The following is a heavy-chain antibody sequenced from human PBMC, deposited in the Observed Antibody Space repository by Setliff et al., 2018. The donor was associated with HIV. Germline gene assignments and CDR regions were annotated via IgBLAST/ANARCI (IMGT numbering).Heavy chain of an antibody. CDR1: GASVSSGGFY. CDR3: ASLPPLYDSSGYYFDY. V-gene: IGHV4-30-4*08. Sequence: SETLSLTCTVSGASVSSGGFYWSWIRQPPGKGLEWIGYIYYTGSTYYNPSLNDRATISLDTSKNQFSLKLNSVTAADTAVYYCASLPPLYDSSGYYFDYWGQGTLVTVSS. J-gene: IGHJ4*02. CDR2: IYYTGST. D-gene: IGHD3-22*01.